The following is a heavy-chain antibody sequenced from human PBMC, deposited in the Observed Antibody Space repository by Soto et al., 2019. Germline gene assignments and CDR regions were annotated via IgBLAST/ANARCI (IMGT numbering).Heavy chain of an antibody. J-gene: IGHJ5*02. V-gene: IGHV3-23*01. D-gene: IGHD4-4*01. Sequence: GGSLRLSCAASGFTFSSYAMSWVRQAPGKGLEWVSAISGSGGSTYYADSVKGRFTISRDNSKNTLYLQMNSLRAEDTAVYDCAKDRGDYSNYGQTWFDPWGQGTLVTVSS. CDR3: AKDRGDYSNYGQTWFDP. CDR1: GFTFSSYA. CDR2: ISGSGGST.